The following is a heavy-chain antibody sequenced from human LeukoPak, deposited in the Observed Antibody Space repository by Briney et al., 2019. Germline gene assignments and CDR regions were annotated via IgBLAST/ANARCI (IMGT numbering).Heavy chain of an antibody. Sequence: PGGSLRLSCAAFGFTVSSDYMSWVRQAPGKGLEWVSVIYSGGSTYYADSVKGRFTISRDNSKNTLYLQMNSLRAEDTAVYYCGTGPPLYRAYCYYMDVWGKGTTVTVSS. CDR2: IYSGGST. CDR3: GTGPPLYRAYCYYMDV. J-gene: IGHJ6*03. D-gene: IGHD2-8*01. CDR1: GFTVSSDY. V-gene: IGHV3-53*01.